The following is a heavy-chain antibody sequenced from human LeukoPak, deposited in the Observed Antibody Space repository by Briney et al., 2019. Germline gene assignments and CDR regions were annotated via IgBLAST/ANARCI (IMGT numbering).Heavy chain of an antibody. Sequence: GGSLRLSCDASGFSISDYYMSWIRQPPGKGLDWIACITSGGASTNYADSVKGRFTISRDKAKNSVALQLDSLTAEDTAVYYCTRQRRGTYYAFDSWGQGTLVTVSS. V-gene: IGHV3-11*01. CDR1: GFSISDYY. D-gene: IGHD3-16*01. CDR3: TRQRRGTYYAFDS. CDR2: ITSGGAST. J-gene: IGHJ4*02.